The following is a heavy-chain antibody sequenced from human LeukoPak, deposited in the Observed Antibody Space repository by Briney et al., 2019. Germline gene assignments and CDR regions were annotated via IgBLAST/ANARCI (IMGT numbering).Heavy chain of an antibody. CDR2: INHSGST. V-gene: IGHV4-34*01. J-gene: IGHJ6*02. Sequence: PSETLSLTCVVYGGSFSGYYWSWIRQPPGKGLEWIGEINHSGSTNYNPSLKSRVTISVDPSKNQFSLKLNSVTAADTAVYYCARGIVVVVAAPPLGMDVWGQGTTVTVSS. D-gene: IGHD2-15*01. CDR1: GGSFSGYY. CDR3: ARGIVVVVAAPPLGMDV.